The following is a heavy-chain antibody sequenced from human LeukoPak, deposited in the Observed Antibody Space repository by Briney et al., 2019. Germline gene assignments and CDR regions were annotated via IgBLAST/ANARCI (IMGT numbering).Heavy chain of an antibody. CDR3: AKGAEKVALTLYSSGGY. CDR1: GFTFSRYA. V-gene: IGHV3-23*01. Sequence: GGSLRLSCAASGFTFSRYAMNWVRQTPGKGLEWVSAIGGSGGSTYYADSVKGRFTISRDNSKNTLYLQMNSLRAEDTAVYYCAKGAEKVALTLYSSGGYWGQGTLVTVSS. CDR2: IGGSGGST. J-gene: IGHJ4*02. D-gene: IGHD6-19*01.